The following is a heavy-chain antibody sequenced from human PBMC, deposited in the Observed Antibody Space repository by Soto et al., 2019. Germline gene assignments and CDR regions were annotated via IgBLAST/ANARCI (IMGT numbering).Heavy chain of an antibody. J-gene: IGHJ4*02. CDR1: GFTFSSFG. Sequence: GGSLRLSCAASGFTFSSFGIHWVRQAPGKGLEWVAVISYDGIDKNYGDSVKGRFTISRENSKNTLYLQMNSLRAEDTAVYYCHGYGYWGQGTLVTVSS. D-gene: IGHD5-12*01. CDR3: HGYGY. CDR2: ISYDGIDK. V-gene: IGHV3-30*03.